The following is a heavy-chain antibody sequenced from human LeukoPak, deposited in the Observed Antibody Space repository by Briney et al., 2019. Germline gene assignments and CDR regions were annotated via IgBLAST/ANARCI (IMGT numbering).Heavy chain of an antibody. D-gene: IGHD6-19*01. V-gene: IGHV4-34*01. CDR2: INHSGST. Sequence: PSETLSLTCAVYGGSFSVYYWSWIRQPPGKGLEWIGEINHSGSTNYNPSLKSRVTISVDTSKNQFSLKLSSVTAADTAVYYCARGVAVAGKYDYWGQGTLVTVSS. J-gene: IGHJ4*02. CDR3: ARGVAVAGKYDY. CDR1: GGSFSVYY.